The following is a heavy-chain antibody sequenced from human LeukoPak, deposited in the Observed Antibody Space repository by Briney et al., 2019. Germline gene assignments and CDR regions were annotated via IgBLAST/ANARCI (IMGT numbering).Heavy chain of an antibody. Sequence: GGSLRLSCKVSGFTVSSNSWSWVRQAPGKGLEWVSFISSGGNTDHSDSVKGRFTISRDNSKNTLYLQMNSLRAEDTAVYYCAALRITMIVVFDYWGQGTLVTVSS. J-gene: IGHJ4*02. CDR1: GFTVSSNS. CDR3: AALRITMIVVFDY. CDR2: ISSGGNT. D-gene: IGHD3-22*01. V-gene: IGHV3-53*05.